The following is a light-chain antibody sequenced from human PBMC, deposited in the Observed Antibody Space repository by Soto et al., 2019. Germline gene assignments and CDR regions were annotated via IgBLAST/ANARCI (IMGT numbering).Light chain of an antibody. CDR1: SRHSSYA. CDR2: LNSDGRH. J-gene: IGLJ2*01. Sequence: QAVLTQSPSASASLGASVKLTCTLSSRHSSYAIAWHQQQPEKGPRYLMKLNSDGRHTKGDGILDRFSGSSSGTERYLTISSLQSEDEADYYCQTWGTGILVFGGGTKLTVL. V-gene: IGLV4-69*01. CDR3: QTWGTGILV.